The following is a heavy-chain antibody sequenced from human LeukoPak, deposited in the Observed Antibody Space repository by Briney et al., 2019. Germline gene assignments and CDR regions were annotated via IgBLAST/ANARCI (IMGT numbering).Heavy chain of an antibody. CDR2: IYPGDSDT. D-gene: IGHD1-26*01. Sequence: GESLKISCQASGYSFTTYWIGWVRQMPGKGLEWMGVIYPGDSDTRYSPSFQGQVTVSADKSISTAYLQWSSLKASDTAIYYCVRSSQYSGNCAHYWGQGTLVTVSS. V-gene: IGHV5-51*01. J-gene: IGHJ4*02. CDR1: GYSFTTYW. CDR3: VRSSQYSGNCAHY.